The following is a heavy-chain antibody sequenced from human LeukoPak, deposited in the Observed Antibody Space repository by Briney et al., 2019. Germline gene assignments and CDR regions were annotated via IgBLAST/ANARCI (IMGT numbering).Heavy chain of an antibody. Sequence: GGSLRLSCAASGFTFSSHCMHWVRQAPDKGLEWVATFSFDGNNKYYADSVKGRFTISRDNSQNTLYLQMNSLRVEDTALYYCARGRDCGSTSCYGLFDYWGQGTLVTVSS. CDR1: GFTFSSHC. J-gene: IGHJ4*02. D-gene: IGHD2-2*01. CDR3: ARGRDCGSTSCYGLFDY. CDR2: FSFDGNNK. V-gene: IGHV3-33*01.